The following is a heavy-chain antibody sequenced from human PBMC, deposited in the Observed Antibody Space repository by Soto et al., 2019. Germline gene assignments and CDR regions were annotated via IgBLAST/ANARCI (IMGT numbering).Heavy chain of an antibody. CDR3: VRIRYQLPSSVLWLDP. Sequence: SETLSLSCAVYGGFLSESYWTWIRQPPGKGLEWVGEINHVGGTNYNPSLKSRVTMSVDTSQNQFSLRLISVTAADTAMYFCVRIRYQLPSSVLWLDPWGQGTPVTVSS. V-gene: IGHV4-34*01. CDR1: GGFLSESY. CDR2: INHVGGT. D-gene: IGHD3-16*01. J-gene: IGHJ5*02.